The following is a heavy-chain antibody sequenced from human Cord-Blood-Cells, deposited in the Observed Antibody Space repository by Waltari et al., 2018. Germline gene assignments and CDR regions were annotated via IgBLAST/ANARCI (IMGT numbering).Heavy chain of an antibody. CDR3: AKSLDSSGWFDY. CDR1: GFTFSSYA. J-gene: IGHJ4*02. Sequence: EVQLLESGGGLVQPGGSLRLSCAASGFTFSSYAMSWVRQAPGKGLEWVSAISGSGGSTYYADSVKGRFTISRDNSKNTLYLQMNSLRAEDTAVYYYAKSLDSSGWFDYWGQGTLVTVSS. V-gene: IGHV3-23*01. CDR2: ISGSGGST. D-gene: IGHD6-19*01.